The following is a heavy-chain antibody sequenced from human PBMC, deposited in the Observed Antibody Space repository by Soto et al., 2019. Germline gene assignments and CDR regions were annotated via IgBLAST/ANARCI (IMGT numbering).Heavy chain of an antibody. D-gene: IGHD6-13*01. CDR3: ARYRREAVAGYTLDN. J-gene: IGHJ4*02. Sequence: SGTLSLTCTVCGGSISSNYWTWIWQPPGKGLEWIGYVYNSGSTNYNPSLKSRVTISEDTSKSQFSLKVNSMTAADTAVYYCARYRREAVAGYTLDNWGQGILVTVSS. CDR1: GGSISSNY. CDR2: VYNSGST. V-gene: IGHV4-59*01.